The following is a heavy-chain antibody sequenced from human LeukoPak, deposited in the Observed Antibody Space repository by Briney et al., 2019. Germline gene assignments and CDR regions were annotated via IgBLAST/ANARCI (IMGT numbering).Heavy chain of an antibody. D-gene: IGHD5-24*01. V-gene: IGHV4-61*01. J-gene: IGHJ4*02. CDR3: ASSEMATVEYYFDQ. CDR2: IYYSGST. Sequence: PSETLSLTCTVSGGSVSSGSYYWSWIRQPPGKGLEWIGYIYYSGSTNYNPSLKSRVTISVDTSKNQFSLKLRSVTAADTAVYYCASSEMATVEYYFDQWGQGTLVTVSS. CDR1: GGSVSSGSYY.